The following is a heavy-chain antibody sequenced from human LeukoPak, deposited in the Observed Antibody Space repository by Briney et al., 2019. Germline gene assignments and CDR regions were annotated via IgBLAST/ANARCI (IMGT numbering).Heavy chain of an antibody. D-gene: IGHD5-24*01. Sequence: GGSLRLSCAASGFTFSSYGMHWVRQAPGKGLEWVAVIWFDGSNKYYADSVKGRFTISRDNSKNTLYLQMNSLRAEDTAVYYCARDQSIEMATATDYWGQGTLVTVSS. CDR1: GFTFSSYG. V-gene: IGHV3-33*01. J-gene: IGHJ4*02. CDR3: ARDQSIEMATATDY. CDR2: IWFDGSNK.